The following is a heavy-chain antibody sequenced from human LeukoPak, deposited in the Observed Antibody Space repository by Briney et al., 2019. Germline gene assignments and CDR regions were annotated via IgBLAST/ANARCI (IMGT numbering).Heavy chain of an antibody. Sequence: GGSLRLSCAASGFTFSSYWMSWVRQAPGKWLEWVANIKQDGSEKYYVDSVKGRFTISRDNAKNSLYLQMNSLRAEDTAVYYCARSSGNYGYVFDYWGQGTLVTVSS. CDR2: IKQDGSEK. D-gene: IGHD1-26*01. CDR1: GFTFSSYW. CDR3: ARSSGNYGYVFDY. V-gene: IGHV3-7*01. J-gene: IGHJ4*02.